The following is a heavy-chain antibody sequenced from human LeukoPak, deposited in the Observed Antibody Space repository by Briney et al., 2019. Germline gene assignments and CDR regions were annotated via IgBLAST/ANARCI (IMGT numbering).Heavy chain of an antibody. CDR3: ARSYYYGSGNVVFDH. CDR2: IHDDGST. J-gene: IGHJ4*02. Sequence: SETLSLTCTVSGGSIDSNYWSWIRQPPGKGLEWIGYIHDDGSTNFNPSLQSRVIISVDTSKSQFFLRLSSVTAADTAVYYCARSYYYGSGNVVFDHWGQGSLVTVAS. V-gene: IGHV4-59*01. CDR1: GGSIDSNY. D-gene: IGHD3-10*01.